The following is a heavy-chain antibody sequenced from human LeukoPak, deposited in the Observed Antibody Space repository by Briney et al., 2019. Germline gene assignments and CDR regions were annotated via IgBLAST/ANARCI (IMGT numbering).Heavy chain of an antibody. Sequence: ASVKVSCKASGYTFTSYGMNWVRQAPGQRLEWMGWINTNTGNPTYAQGFTGRFVFSLDTSVSTAYLQISSLKAEDTAVYYCARDISSSGSYYSGYWGQGTLVTVSS. CDR1: GYTFTSYG. V-gene: IGHV7-4-1*02. J-gene: IGHJ4*02. CDR3: ARDISSSGSYYSGY. D-gene: IGHD1-26*01. CDR2: INTNTGNP.